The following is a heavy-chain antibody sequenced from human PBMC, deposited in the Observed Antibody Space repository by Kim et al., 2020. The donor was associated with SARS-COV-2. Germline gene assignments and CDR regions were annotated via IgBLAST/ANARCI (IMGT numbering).Heavy chain of an antibody. J-gene: IGHJ3*01. Sequence: GGSLRLSCAASGFIFSHAWMTWVRQAPGKGLEWVGRIKSKTDDGTTDYAAPVKGRFTISRDDSKNTLYLQMNSLKTEDTAVYYCATVIVAWYTFDFWGQG. V-gene: IGHV3-15*01. CDR1: GFIFSHAW. CDR3: ATVIVAWYTFDF. D-gene: IGHD3-22*01. CDR2: IKSKTDDGTT.